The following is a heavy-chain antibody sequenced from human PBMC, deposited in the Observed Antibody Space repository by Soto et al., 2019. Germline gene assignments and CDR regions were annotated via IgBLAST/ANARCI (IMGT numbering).Heavy chain of an antibody. J-gene: IGHJ4*02. CDR2: ISPDGSNK. Sequence: QFQLVESGGGVVQPGRSLRLSCAASGFTFSVYDMHWVRQAPGKGLEWVAVISPDGSNKYYADSVKGRFTISRDNSQKTLYLQTDSLRTEDTAVYYCARDIAARLLDVWGLGTLVTVSS. V-gene: IGHV3-30-3*01. CDR3: ARDIAARLLDV. CDR1: GFTFSVYD. D-gene: IGHD6-6*01.